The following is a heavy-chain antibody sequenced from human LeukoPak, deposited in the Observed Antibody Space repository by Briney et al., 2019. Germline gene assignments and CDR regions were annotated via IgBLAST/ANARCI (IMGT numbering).Heavy chain of an antibody. J-gene: IGHJ3*02. CDR3: ATVSSWYSRAPFDI. CDR2: IIPIFGTA. Sequence: SVKVSCKASGGTFSSYAISWVRQAPGQGLEWMGGIIPIFGTANYAQKFQGRVTMTRDMSTNTVYMEVSSLKSEDTAVYYCATVSSWYSRAPFDIWGQGTMVTVSS. D-gene: IGHD6-13*01. CDR1: GGTFSSYA. V-gene: IGHV1-69*05.